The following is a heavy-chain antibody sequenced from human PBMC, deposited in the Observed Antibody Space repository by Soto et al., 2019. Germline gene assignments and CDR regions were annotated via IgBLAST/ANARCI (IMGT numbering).Heavy chain of an antibody. Sequence: EVQLVESGGGLVQPGGSLRLSCAASGFTFSSQWMYWVRQSPGKGPVWVSYINSDGSRIAYADSVKGRFTISRDNAKNTLYLQMNSLRFEDTAVYYCVRDIRWGRGTLVIVSS. CDR3: VRDIR. V-gene: IGHV3-74*03. CDR2: INSDGSRI. J-gene: IGHJ4*02. CDR1: GFTFSSQW.